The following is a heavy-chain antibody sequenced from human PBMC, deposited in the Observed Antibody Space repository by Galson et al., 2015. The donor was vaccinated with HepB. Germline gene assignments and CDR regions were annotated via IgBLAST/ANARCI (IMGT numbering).Heavy chain of an antibody. Sequence: SVKVSCKASGYTFTGYYMHWVRQAPGQGLEWMGWINPNSGGTNYAQKFQGWVTMTRDTSISTAYMELSRLRSDDTAVYYCAREYYYGSGSYGGYYYYGMDVWGQGTTVTVSS. CDR1: GYTFTGYY. CDR3: AREYYYGSGSYGGYYYYGMDV. V-gene: IGHV1-2*04. CDR2: INPNSGGT. D-gene: IGHD3-10*01. J-gene: IGHJ6*02.